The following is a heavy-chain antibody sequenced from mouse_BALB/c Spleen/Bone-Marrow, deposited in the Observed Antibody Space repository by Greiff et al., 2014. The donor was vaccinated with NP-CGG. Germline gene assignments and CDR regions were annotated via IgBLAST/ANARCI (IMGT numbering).Heavy chain of an antibody. J-gene: IGHJ1*01. V-gene: IGHV1-7*01. CDR1: GYTFTTYW. CDR2: INPSTGNT. D-gene: IGHD2-4*01. CDR3: ARRLGDWYFDV. Sequence: QVQLQQSGAGLAKPWDSLAISCTVSGYTFTTYWINWVKKWPGKGLEWIGYINPSTGNTEYNQKFSNRATLTSDKSSSTPYKQLSSLTSEDSAVYYCARRLGDWYFDVWGAGTTVTVSS.